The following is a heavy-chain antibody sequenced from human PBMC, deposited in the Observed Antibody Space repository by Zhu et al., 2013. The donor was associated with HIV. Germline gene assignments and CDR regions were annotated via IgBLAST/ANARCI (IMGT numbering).Heavy chain of an antibody. CDR3: ARSEGQLELIPLPTYYYYGMDV. V-gene: IGHV1-18*01. J-gene: IGHJ6*02. CDR1: GYTFTSYG. Sequence: QVQLVQSGAEVKKPGASVKVSCKASGYTFTSYGISWVRQAPGQGLEWMGWISAYNGNTNYAQKLQGRVTMTTDTSTSTAYMELRSLRSDDTAVYYCARSEGQLELIPLPTYYYYGMDVWGQGTTVTVSS. CDR2: ISAYNGNT. D-gene: IGHD1-7*01.